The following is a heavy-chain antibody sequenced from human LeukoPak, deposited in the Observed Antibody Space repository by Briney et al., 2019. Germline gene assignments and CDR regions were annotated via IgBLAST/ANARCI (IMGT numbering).Heavy chain of an antibody. V-gene: IGHV1-2*02. Sequence: GASVKVSCKASGYTFTGYYMHWVRQAPGQGLEWMGWINPNSGGTNYAQKFQGRVTMTRDTSISTAYMELSRLRSDDTAVYYCARGDTAMAPGAFDIWGQGTMVTVSS. J-gene: IGHJ3*02. D-gene: IGHD5-18*01. CDR2: INPNSGGT. CDR3: ARGDTAMAPGAFDI. CDR1: GYTFTGYY.